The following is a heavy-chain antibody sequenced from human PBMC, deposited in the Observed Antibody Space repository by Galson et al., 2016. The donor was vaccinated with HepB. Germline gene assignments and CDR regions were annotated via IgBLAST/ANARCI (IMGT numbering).Heavy chain of an antibody. CDR3: ARGRGVDV. CDR1: GFTFSSYW. CDR2: IKEDGSEE. Sequence: SLRLSCAASGFTFSSYWMSWVRQAPGKGLEWVANIKEDGSEEYYVDSVKGRFTISRDNAKNSLYQQMNRLRGEDTAVYYCARGRGVDVWGQGTTVTVSS. J-gene: IGHJ6*02. V-gene: IGHV3-7*03.